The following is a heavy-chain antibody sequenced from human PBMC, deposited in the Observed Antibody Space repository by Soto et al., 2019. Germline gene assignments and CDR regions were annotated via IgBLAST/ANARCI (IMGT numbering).Heavy chain of an antibody. CDR1: GFTFSSYA. CDR3: AKGQSYYDILTGYFKYYFDY. J-gene: IGHJ4*02. D-gene: IGHD3-9*01. Sequence: LRLSCATSGFTFSSYAMSWVRQAPGKGLEWVSAISGSGGSTYYADSVKGRFTISRDNSKNTLYLQMNSLRAEDTAVYYCAKGQSYYDILTGYFKYYFDYWGQGTLVTVSS. V-gene: IGHV3-23*01. CDR2: ISGSGGST.